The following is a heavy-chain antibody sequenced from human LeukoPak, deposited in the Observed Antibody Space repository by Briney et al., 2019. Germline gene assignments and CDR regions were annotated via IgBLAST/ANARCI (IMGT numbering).Heavy chain of an antibody. Sequence: PSETLSLTCTVSGGSISSTSYYWGWIRQPPGKGLEWIGSISYSGTTYYNPSLKSRVTISVDTSRNQFSLKLRSVTAADTAVYYCARVTGYVIEDYFDYWGQGTLVTVSS. V-gene: IGHV4-39*07. D-gene: IGHD3-22*01. CDR1: GGSISSTSYY. CDR2: ISYSGTT. CDR3: ARVTGYVIEDYFDY. J-gene: IGHJ4*02.